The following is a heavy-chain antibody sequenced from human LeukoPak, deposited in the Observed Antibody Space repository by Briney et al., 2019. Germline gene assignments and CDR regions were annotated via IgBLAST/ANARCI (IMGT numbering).Heavy chain of an antibody. Sequence: SETLSLTCSVSGGSISSSSYYWGWIRQPPGKGLEWIGSIYYSGSTYYNPSLKSRVTISVDTSKNQFSLKLSSVTAADTAVYYCARTTIHYYMDVWGKGTTVTVSS. V-gene: IGHV4-39*01. D-gene: IGHD5-24*01. CDR3: ARTTIHYYMDV. CDR2: IYYSGST. CDR1: GGSISSSSYY. J-gene: IGHJ6*03.